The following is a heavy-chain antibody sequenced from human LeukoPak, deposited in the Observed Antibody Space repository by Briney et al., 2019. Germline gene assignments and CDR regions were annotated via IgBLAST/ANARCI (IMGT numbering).Heavy chain of an antibody. CDR2: IRNKVENYVT. D-gene: IGHD3-10*02. V-gene: IGHV3-72*01. CDR1: GFTFXSYG. CDR3: VVWMFGQGS. J-gene: IGHJ5*02. Sequence: GSLRLSXAASGFTFXSYGMSWVRQAPGKGLEWVARIRNKVENYVTHYAASVTGRFTSARDASKNSLYLQMDSLKTEDTAIYYCVVWMFGQGSCGQGTPVTVSS.